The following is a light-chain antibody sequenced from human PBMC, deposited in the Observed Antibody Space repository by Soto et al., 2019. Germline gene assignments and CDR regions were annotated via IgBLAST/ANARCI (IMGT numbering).Light chain of an antibody. Sequence: EIVLTQSPATLSLSPGERATRSCRASQSVSTYLAWYQQKPGQAPRLLVYDASNRATGIPARFTGRGSGTDFTLTISSLEPEDFGVYYRQQLRNWPRLAFGGGTKVDIK. CDR1: QSVSTY. CDR3: QQLRNWPRLA. V-gene: IGKV3-11*01. CDR2: DAS. J-gene: IGKJ4*01.